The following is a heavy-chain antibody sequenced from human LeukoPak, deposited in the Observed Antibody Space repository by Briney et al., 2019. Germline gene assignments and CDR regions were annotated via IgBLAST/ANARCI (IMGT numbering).Heavy chain of an antibody. J-gene: IGHJ5*02. D-gene: IGHD3-10*01. CDR1: GGSISSYY. Sequence: SETLSLTCTVSGGSISSYYWSWIRQPAGKGLEWIGRIYTSGSTNYNPSLKSRVTLSVGTSKNQFSLKLSSVTAADTAVYYCARAVMVRGAESPPGGFDPWGQGTLVTVSS. CDR3: ARAVMVRGAESPPGGFDP. CDR2: IYTSGST. V-gene: IGHV4-4*07.